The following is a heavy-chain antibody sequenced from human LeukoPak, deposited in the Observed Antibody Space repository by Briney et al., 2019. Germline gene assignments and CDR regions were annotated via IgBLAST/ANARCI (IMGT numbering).Heavy chain of an antibody. CDR2: INHSGST. J-gene: IGHJ6*02. V-gene: IGHV4-34*01. Sequence: SETLSLTCAVYGGSFSGYYWSWIRQPPGKGLEWIGEINHSGSTNYNPSLKSRVTISVDKSKNQFSLKLSSVTAADTAVYYCARSYSSSGYYYYGMDLWGQGTTVTVSS. D-gene: IGHD6-6*01. CDR3: ARSYSSSGYYYYGMDL. CDR1: GGSFSGYY.